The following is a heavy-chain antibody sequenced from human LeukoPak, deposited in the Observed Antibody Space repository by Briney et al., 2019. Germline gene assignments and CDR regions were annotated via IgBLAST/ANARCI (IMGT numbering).Heavy chain of an antibody. CDR1: GFTFSDYG. Sequence: GRSLRRSCAASGFTFSDYGMHWVRQAPGKGLEWLTIISYDGATKYYADSVKGRFTISRDNSRNTLYLQMHSLRAEDTAVYYCAKGVGTSSTGELPYYFDYWGQGTLVTVSS. J-gene: IGHJ4*02. D-gene: IGHD3-10*01. V-gene: IGHV3-30*18. CDR2: ISYDGATK. CDR3: AKGVGTSSTGELPYYFDY.